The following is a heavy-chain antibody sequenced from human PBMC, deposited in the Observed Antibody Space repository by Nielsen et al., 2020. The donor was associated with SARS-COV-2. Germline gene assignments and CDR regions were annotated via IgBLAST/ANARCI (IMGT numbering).Heavy chain of an antibody. Sequence: GGSLRLSCAASGFTFSSYGMHWVRQAPGKGLEWVAVIWYDGSNKYYADSVKGRFTISRDNSKNTLYLQMNSLRAEDTAVYYCANTIFGVVTGPLYFDYWGQGTLVTVSS. V-gene: IGHV3-33*06. CDR1: GFTFSSYG. CDR2: IWYDGSNK. D-gene: IGHD3-3*01. CDR3: ANTIFGVVTGPLYFDY. J-gene: IGHJ4*02.